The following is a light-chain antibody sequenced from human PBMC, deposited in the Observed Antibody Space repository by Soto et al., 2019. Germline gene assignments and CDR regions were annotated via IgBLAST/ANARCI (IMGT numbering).Light chain of an antibody. CDR2: DVS. V-gene: IGKV1-5*01. Sequence: DVQMTQSPSTLSASVGDRVTITCRTSQSVSKYLAWYQQKPGKAPKILIHDVSNLESGVPSRFSGSGSGTEFTLTISSLQPDDFATYYCLQYNSYLHTFCPGTTLEMK. CDR1: QSVSKY. J-gene: IGKJ2*01. CDR3: LQYNSYLHT.